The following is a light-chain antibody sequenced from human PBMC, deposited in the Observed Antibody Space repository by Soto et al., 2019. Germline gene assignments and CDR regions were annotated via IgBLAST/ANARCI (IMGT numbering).Light chain of an antibody. J-gene: IGLJ1*01. Sequence: QSVLTQPPSVSGAPWQRVTISCTGSSSNIGAPYDVHWYQQLPGTAPKLLIYGNTNRPSGVPDRFSGSRSGTSASLAITGLQAADEADYYCQSYDSGLRGYVFATGTKVTVL. CDR3: QSYDSGLRGYV. V-gene: IGLV1-40*01. CDR2: GNT. CDR1: SSNIGAPYD.